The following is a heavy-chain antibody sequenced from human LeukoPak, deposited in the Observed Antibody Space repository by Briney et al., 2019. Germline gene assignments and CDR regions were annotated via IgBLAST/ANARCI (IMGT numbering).Heavy chain of an antibody. D-gene: IGHD3-10*01. V-gene: IGHV3-23*01. Sequence: GGSLRLSCAASGFTFSSYAMSWVRQAPGKGLEWVSVISGSGGSTYYADSVKGRFTISRDDSKNTVYLQMNSLRVEDTALYYCAGSYSYYFDYWGQGTLVTVSS. CDR2: ISGSGGST. J-gene: IGHJ4*02. CDR1: GFTFSSYA. CDR3: AGSYSYYFDY.